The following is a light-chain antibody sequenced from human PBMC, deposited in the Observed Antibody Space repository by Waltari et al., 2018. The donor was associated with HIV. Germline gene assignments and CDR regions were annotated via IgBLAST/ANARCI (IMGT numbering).Light chain of an antibody. J-gene: IGLJ3*02. V-gene: IGLV2-14*01. CDR1: TSDISAFNF. Sequence: HSALTQPASVSGSPGQSITISCTGPTSDISAFNFVSWYQQSPGRAPKLLIFEVYSRPSAISDRFSGSNSGVTASLTISALRAEDEADYFCSSYSARGFVVFGGGTKVTVL. CDR2: EVY. CDR3: SSYSARGFVV.